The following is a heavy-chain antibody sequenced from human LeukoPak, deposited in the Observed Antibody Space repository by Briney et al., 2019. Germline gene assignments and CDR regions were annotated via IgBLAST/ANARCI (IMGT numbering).Heavy chain of an antibody. J-gene: IGHJ6*03. CDR2: INWNGGST. Sequence: GGSLRLSCAASGFTFDDHGMSWVRQAPGKGLEWVSGINWNGGSTGYADSVKGRFTISRDNAKNSLYLQMNSLRAEDTALYYCARGKYPHNDDYMDVWGKGTTVIVSS. V-gene: IGHV3-20*04. CDR1: GFTFDDHG. D-gene: IGHD1-1*01. CDR3: ARGKYPHNDDYMDV.